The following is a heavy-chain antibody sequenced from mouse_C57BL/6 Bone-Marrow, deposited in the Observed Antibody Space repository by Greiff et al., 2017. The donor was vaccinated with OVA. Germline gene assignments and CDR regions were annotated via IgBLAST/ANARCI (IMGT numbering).Heavy chain of an antibody. V-gene: IGHV1-59*01. CDR1: GYTFTSYW. CDR2: IDPSDSYP. D-gene: IGHD2-1*01. J-gene: IGHJ2*01. CDR3: ARLLFYYGNYEDY. Sequence: QVQLQQPGAELVRPGTSVKLSCKASGYTFTSYWMHWVKQRPGQGLEWIGVIDPSDSYPNYNQKFKGKATLTVDTSSSTAYMQLSSLTSEDSAVDYGARLLFYYGNYEDYWGQGTTLTVSS.